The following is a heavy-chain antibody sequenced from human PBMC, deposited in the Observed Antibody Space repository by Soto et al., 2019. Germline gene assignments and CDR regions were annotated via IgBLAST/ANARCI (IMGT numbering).Heavy chain of an antibody. J-gene: IGHJ6*02. CDR2: IIPTFGTA. D-gene: IGHD3-16*02. V-gene: IGHV1-69*12. CDR1: GGTFSSYA. CDR3: ARDDLMITFGGVIAYYYGMDV. Sequence: QVQLVQSGAEVKKPGSSVKVSCKASGGTFSSYAISWVRQAPGQGLEWMGGIIPTFGTANYAQKFQGRVTSTADDSTSTAYMELSSLRSEDTAVYYCARDDLMITFGGVIAYYYGMDVWGQGTTVTVSS.